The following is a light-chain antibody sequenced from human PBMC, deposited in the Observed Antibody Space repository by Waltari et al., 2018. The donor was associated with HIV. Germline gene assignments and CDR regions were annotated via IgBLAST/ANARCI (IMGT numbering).Light chain of an antibody. CDR1: ALPTQY. CDR2: KDT. V-gene: IGLV3-25*03. J-gene: IGLJ2*01. CDR3: QAGDNKLTSVF. Sequence: SSELTQPPSVSVSPGQTVRITCSGDALPTQYTSWYQQKPGQPPFLVMVKDTHRSAGTPERFSGSSSGTTVTLTITAVRAEDEAYYYCQAGDNKLTSVFFGGGTRLTVL.